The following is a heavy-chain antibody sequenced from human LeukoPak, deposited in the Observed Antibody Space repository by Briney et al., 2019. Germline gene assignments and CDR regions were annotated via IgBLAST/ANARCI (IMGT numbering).Heavy chain of an antibody. CDR1: GFTFNSYA. Sequence: PGGSLRLSCAASGFTFNSYAMSWVRQAPGKGLEWVSTIGDSVGSTYYADSVKGRFTISRDDSKNTLSLQMSSLRAEDTAVYYCARNPYYYYYGMDVWGQGTTVTVSS. J-gene: IGHJ6*02. CDR3: ARNPYYYYYGMDV. V-gene: IGHV3-23*01. CDR2: IGDSVGST.